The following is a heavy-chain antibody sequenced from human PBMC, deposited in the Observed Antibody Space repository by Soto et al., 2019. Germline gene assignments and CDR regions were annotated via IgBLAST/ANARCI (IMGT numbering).Heavy chain of an antibody. J-gene: IGHJ4*02. Sequence: GTPVEVTCKAPGGTFSSYAISWARQATEQGLEWMGGIIPIFGTANYAQKFQGRVTITADESTSTAYMELSSLRSEDTAVYYCARDRYGSGSYSSLVFDYWGQGQWSPSPQ. CDR2: IIPIFGTA. CDR3: ARDRYGSGSYSSLVFDY. CDR1: GGTFSSYA. D-gene: IGHD3-10*01. V-gene: IGHV1-69*13.